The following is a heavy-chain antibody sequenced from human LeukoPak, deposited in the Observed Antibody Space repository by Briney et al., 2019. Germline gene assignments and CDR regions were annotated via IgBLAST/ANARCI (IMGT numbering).Heavy chain of an antibody. CDR2: IYHSGRT. CDR1: GGSISSYY. CDR3: ARSGCYDSVARGAFDI. J-gene: IGHJ3*02. D-gene: IGHD3-22*01. V-gene: IGHV4-59*01. Sequence: SETLSLTCTVSGGSISSYYWSWIRQPPGKGLEWIGYIYHSGRTDYNPSLKSRATISVDTSKNQFSLKLSSVTAADTAVYYCARSGCYDSVARGAFDIWGQGTMVTVSS.